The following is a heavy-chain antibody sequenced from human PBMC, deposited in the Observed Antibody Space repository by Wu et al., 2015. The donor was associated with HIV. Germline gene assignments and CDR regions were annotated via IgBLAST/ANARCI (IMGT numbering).Heavy chain of an antibody. D-gene: IGHD3-22*01. CDR1: GGTFSSYA. Sequence: QVQLVQSGAEVKKPGSSVKVSCKASGGTFSSYAISWVRQAPGQGLEWMGGIIPIFGTANYAQKFQGRVTITTDESTSTAYMELSSLRSEDTAVYYCARANTYYYDSSGYNVPQYYYYGMDVVGTKGP. CDR2: IIPIFGTA. J-gene: IGHJ6*02. V-gene: IGHV1-69*05. CDR3: ARANTYYYDSSGYNVPQYYYYGMDV.